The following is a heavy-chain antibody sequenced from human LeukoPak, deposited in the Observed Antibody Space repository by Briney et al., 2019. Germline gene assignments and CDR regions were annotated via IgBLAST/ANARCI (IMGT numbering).Heavy chain of an antibody. CDR1: GGSIRSFY. Sequence: SETLSLTCSVSGGSIRSFYWSWIRQPPGKGLEWIGNIYYSGSTNYNPSLKSRVTISVDTSKNQVSLKLSSVTAADTAVYYCARGLHNRSSGTRFDVFEIWGQGTMVTVSS. CDR3: ARGLHNRSSGTRFDVFEI. D-gene: IGHD6-6*01. J-gene: IGHJ3*02. CDR2: IYYSGST. V-gene: IGHV4-59*01.